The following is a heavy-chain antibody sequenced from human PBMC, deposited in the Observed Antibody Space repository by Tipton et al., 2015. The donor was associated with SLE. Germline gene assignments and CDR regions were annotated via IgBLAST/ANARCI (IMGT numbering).Heavy chain of an antibody. CDR1: GYSISSGYY. CDR2: SYHSGST. Sequence: TLSLTCAVSGYSISSGYYWGWIRQPPGKGLEWIGSSYHSGSTYYNPSLKSRVTISVDTSKNQFSLKLSSVTAADTAVYYCAGELGGWELPNRGGFDPWGQGTLVTVSS. V-gene: IGHV4-38-2*02. CDR3: AGELGGWELPNRGGFDP. D-gene: IGHD1-26*01. J-gene: IGHJ5*02.